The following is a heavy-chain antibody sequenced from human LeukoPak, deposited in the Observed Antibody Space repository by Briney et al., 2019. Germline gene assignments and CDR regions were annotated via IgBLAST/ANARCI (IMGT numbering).Heavy chain of an antibody. Sequence: QTGGSLRLSCVASGFTFGKYWMSWVRQAPGKGLEWVANIKLDGSEKNYVDSVKGRFTISRDDTKNSLYLQMNSLRAEDTAVFYCAKGEYQLPYPNWFDPWGQGTLVTVSS. J-gene: IGHJ5*02. D-gene: IGHD2-2*01. V-gene: IGHV3-7*03. CDR2: IKLDGSEK. CDR1: GFTFGKYW. CDR3: AKGEYQLPYPNWFDP.